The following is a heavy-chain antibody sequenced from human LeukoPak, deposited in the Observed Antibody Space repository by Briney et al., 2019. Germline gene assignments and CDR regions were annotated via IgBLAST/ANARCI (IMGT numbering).Heavy chain of an antibody. CDR2: INSSSSYI. J-gene: IGHJ3*02. V-gene: IGHV3-21*01. D-gene: IGHD3-3*01. CDR3: TKTYYDFWSGYYSYDAFDI. Sequence: GGSLRLSCAASGFTFSSYSMNWVRQAPGKGLEWVSSINSSSSYIYYADSVNGVFTISRDNAKNSLYMQMNSLRAEDTAVYYCTKTYYDFWSGYYSYDAFDIWGQGTMVTVSS. CDR1: GFTFSSYS.